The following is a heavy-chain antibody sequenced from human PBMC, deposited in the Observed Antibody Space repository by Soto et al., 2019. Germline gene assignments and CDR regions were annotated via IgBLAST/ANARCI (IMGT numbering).Heavy chain of an antibody. Sequence: ASVKVSCKFSGYSFINYGMTWVRQAPGQGLEWMGWISGSNGATKYAQRFQDRVTLTTDTSTNTAYMELRSLRLDDTAVYFCARDAEQYDSSSGVYWGRGTLVTVSS. CDR2: ISGSNGAT. CDR1: GYSFINYG. J-gene: IGHJ4*01. CDR3: ARDAEQYDSSSGVY. D-gene: IGHD6-6*01. V-gene: IGHV1-18*04.